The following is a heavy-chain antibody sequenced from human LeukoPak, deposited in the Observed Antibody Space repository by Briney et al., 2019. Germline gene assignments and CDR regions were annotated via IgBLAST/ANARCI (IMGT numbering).Heavy chain of an antibody. V-gene: IGHV1-69*04. J-gene: IGHJ4*02. CDR2: IIPMIGIT. Sequence: AASVKVSCKTSGGTFSSYALSWVRQAPGQGLEWMGRIIPMIGITNYAQKFQGRVTITADKSTNTAYMELSSLISEDTAVYYCATPLNASGSYSDYCGQGTLVTVSS. CDR1: GGTFSSYA. D-gene: IGHD3-10*01. CDR3: ATPLNASGSYSDY.